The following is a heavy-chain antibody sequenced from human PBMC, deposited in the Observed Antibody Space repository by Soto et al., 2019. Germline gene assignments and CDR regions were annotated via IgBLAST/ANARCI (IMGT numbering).Heavy chain of an antibody. CDR1: GYTFTSYD. V-gene: IGHV1-8*01. CDR2: MNPNSGNT. D-gene: IGHD6-6*01. J-gene: IGHJ1*01. CDR3: ASGAPSYPAEYFQH. Sequence: QVQLVQSGAEVKKPGASVKVSCKASGYTFTSYDINWVRQATGQGLEWMGWMNPNSGNTGYAQKFQGRVTMTRNTSISTAYMELSSLRSEDTAVYYCASGAPSYPAEYFQHWGQGTLVTVSS.